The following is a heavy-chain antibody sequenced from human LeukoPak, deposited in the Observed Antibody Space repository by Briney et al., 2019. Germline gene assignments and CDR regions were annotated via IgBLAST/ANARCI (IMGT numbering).Heavy chain of an antibody. CDR3: AREGPSAPTGGVDY. Sequence: GGSLRLSCAASGFTVSSNYMSWVRQAPGKGLEWVSVIYSGGSTYYADSVKGRLTISRDNSKNTLYLQMNSLRAEDTAVYYCAREGPSAPTGGVDYWGQGTLVTVSS. CDR2: IYSGGST. D-gene: IGHD1-14*01. V-gene: IGHV3-66*01. J-gene: IGHJ4*02. CDR1: GFTVSSNY.